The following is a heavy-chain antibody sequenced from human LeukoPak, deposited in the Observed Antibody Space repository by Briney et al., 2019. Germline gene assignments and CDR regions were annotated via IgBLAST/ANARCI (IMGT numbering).Heavy chain of an antibody. Sequence: GESLKISCKGSGYSFTTYWIGWVRQMPGKGLEWMGIIYPGDSDTRYSPSFQGHVTISADKSISTAYLQWSSLKASDTAMYYCARLARDSNYYYYGMDVWGQGTTVTVSS. D-gene: IGHD6-6*01. V-gene: IGHV5-51*01. J-gene: IGHJ6*02. CDR3: ARLARDSNYYYYGMDV. CDR1: GYSFTTYW. CDR2: IYPGDSDT.